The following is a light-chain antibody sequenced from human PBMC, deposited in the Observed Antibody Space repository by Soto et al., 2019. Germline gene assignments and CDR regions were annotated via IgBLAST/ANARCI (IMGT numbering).Light chain of an antibody. V-gene: IGKV3-15*01. CDR3: QQYNNWPPYT. CDR2: GAS. CDR1: QSVFSN. J-gene: IGKJ2*01. Sequence: EIVMTQSPATLSVSPGERATLSCRASQSVFSNLAWYQQKPGQAPRLLIYGASTRATGIPAWFSGSGSGTEFTLTISSLQSEDFAVYYCQQYNNWPPYTFGQGTKLEIK.